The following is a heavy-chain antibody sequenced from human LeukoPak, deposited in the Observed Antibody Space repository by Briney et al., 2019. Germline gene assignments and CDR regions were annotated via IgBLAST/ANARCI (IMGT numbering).Heavy chain of an antibody. CDR3: AKDTGKVYYGSGSYPDY. J-gene: IGHJ4*02. Sequence: GGSLRLSCAASGFTFSSYAMHWVRQAPGKGLEWVSGISWNSGSIGYADSVKGRFTISRDNAKNSLYLQMNSLRAEDTALYYCAKDTGKVYYGSGSYPDYWGQGTLVTVSS. V-gene: IGHV3-9*01. CDR2: ISWNSGSI. D-gene: IGHD3-10*01. CDR1: GFTFSSYA.